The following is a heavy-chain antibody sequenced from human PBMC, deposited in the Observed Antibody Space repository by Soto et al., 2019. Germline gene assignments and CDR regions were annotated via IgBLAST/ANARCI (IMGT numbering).Heavy chain of an antibody. CDR3: ARQLRFLEWLPLNYFDY. Sequence: SETLSLTCTVSGGSISSSSYYWGWIRQPPGKGLEWIGSIYYSGSTYYNPSLKSRVTISVDTSKNQFSLKLSSVTAADTAVYYCARQLRFLEWLPLNYFDYRGQGTLVTVSS. D-gene: IGHD3-3*01. CDR1: GGSISSSSYY. V-gene: IGHV4-39*01. CDR2: IYYSGST. J-gene: IGHJ4*02.